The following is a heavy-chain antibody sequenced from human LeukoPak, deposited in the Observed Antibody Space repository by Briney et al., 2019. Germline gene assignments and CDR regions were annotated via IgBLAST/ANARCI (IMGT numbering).Heavy chain of an antibody. CDR1: GGSISSSSYY. Sequence: PSETLSLTCTVSGGSISSSSYYWGWIRQPPGKGLEWIGSVHYSGSTYYNPSLKSRVTISVDTSKNQFSLKLSSVTAADTAVYYCARNMTTVAGGAFDIWGQGTMVTVSS. D-gene: IGHD4-23*01. V-gene: IGHV4-39*01. CDR3: ARNMTTVAGGAFDI. CDR2: VHYSGST. J-gene: IGHJ3*02.